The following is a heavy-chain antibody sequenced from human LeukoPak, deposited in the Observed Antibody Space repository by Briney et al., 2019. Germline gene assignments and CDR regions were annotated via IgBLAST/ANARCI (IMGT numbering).Heavy chain of an antibody. J-gene: IGHJ6*03. CDR1: GGSFSGSY. CDR2: IYYSGST. V-gene: IGHV4-59*01. D-gene: IGHD6-13*01. Sequence: SETLSLTCSVSGGSFSGSYWSWIRQPPGKGLEWIGYIYYSGSTNYNPSLKSRVTISVDTSKNQFSLKLSSVAAADTAVYYCARDRVGQQLVGRNYYYYYMDVWGKGTTVTISS. CDR3: ARDRVGQQLVGRNYYYYYMDV.